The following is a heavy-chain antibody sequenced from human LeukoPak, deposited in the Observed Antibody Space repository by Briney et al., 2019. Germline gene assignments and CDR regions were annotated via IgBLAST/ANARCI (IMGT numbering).Heavy chain of an antibody. CDR1: GFTFSDYY. V-gene: IGHV3-11*01. CDR2: ISSSGSTI. CDR3: PKATSPEDPSSSGRKV. D-gene: IGHD3-10*01. Sequence: AGGSLRLSCAASGFTFSDYYMSWIRQAPGKGLEWVSYISSSGSTIYYADSVKGRFTISRDNAKNSLYLQMNSLRAEDTAVYYCPKATSPEDPSSSGRKVGGQGPRV. J-gene: IGHJ4*03.